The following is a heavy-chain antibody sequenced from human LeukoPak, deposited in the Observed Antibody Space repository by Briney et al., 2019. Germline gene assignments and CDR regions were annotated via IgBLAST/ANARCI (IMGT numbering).Heavy chain of an antibody. CDR2: IWNDGSSR. Sequence: GGSLTLSCVASQFTFSHFGMHWVSQAPGKGLEWVAVIWNDGSSRFYADSVKGRFTIFRDNFQNTVYLQMNSLRADDTAVYYCAKDAQRGFDYSNSLEYWGRGTLVTVSS. V-gene: IGHV3-33*06. CDR3: AKDAQRGFDYSNSLEY. D-gene: IGHD4-11*01. CDR1: QFTFSHFG. J-gene: IGHJ4*02.